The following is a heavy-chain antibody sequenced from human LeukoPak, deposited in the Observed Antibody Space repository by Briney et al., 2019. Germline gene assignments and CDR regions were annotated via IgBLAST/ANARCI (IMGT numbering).Heavy chain of an antibody. J-gene: IGHJ5*02. D-gene: IGHD6-13*01. CDR2: IKQDGSEK. CDR1: KFTFSTYW. Sequence: PGGSLRLSCAASKFTFSTYWMSWVRQAPGKGLEWVANIKQDGSEKYYVDSVKGRFTISRDNAKNSLYLQMNSLRAEDTAVYYCAREIRLAAAGFWFDPWGQGTLVTVSS. V-gene: IGHV3-7*03. CDR3: AREIRLAAAGFWFDP.